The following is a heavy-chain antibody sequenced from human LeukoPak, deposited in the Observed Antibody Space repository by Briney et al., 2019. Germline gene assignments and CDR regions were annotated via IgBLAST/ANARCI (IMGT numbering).Heavy chain of an antibody. V-gene: IGHV1-2*02. CDR2: INSNTGDT. CDR1: GYTFTGYY. CDR3: ARDGRDGYNLGY. J-gene: IGHJ4*02. D-gene: IGHD5-24*01. Sequence: GASVKVSCKASGYTFTGYYMHWVRQAPGQGLEWVGLINSNTGDTNYAQKFQGRVTMTRDTSISTAYMELSSLRSDDTAVYYCARDGRDGYNLGYWGQGTLVTVSS.